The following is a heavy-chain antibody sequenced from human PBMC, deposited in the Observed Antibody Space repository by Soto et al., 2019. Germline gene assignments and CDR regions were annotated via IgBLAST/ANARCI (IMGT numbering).Heavy chain of an antibody. J-gene: IGHJ6*02. CDR2: VKDRGRT. CDR3: ARAGGAYDYSMGV. Sequence: SETLSLTCGVYGGSFIDYHWSWVRQPPGKGLEWIGEVKDRGRTKYNPSLKSRVIISLDTPKSQLSLKLSAVTAADTAIYYCARAGGAYDYSMGVWGQGTTVTVSS. V-gene: IGHV4-34*01. CDR1: GGSFIDYH. D-gene: IGHD6-25*01.